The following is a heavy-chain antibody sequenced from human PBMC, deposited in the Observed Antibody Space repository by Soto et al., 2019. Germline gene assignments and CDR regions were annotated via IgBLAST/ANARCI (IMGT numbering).Heavy chain of an antibody. CDR3: ARVRGPIVVVPASTDYYYGMDV. CDR2: IIPIFGTA. Sequence: ASVKVSCKASGGTFSSYAISWVRQAPGQGLEWMGGIIPIFGTANYAQKFQGRVTITADESTSTAYMELSSLRSEDTAVYYCARVRGPIVVVPASTDYYYGMDVWGQGTTVTVSS. CDR1: GGTFSSYA. D-gene: IGHD2-2*01. J-gene: IGHJ6*02. V-gene: IGHV1-69*13.